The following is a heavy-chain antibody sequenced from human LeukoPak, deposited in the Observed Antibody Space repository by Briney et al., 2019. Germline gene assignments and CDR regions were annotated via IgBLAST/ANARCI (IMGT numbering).Heavy chain of an antibody. J-gene: IGHJ6*03. CDR2: INWSGGST. D-gene: IGHD2-21*02. V-gene: IGHV3-20*04. Sequence: GGSLRLSCAASGFTFDDYGMSWVRQAPGKGLEWVSGINWSGGSTGYADSVKGRFTISRDNAKNSLYLQMNSLRAEDTALYYCARDLTDCGGDCYSGRYYYYYYMDVWGKGTTVTVSS. CDR3: ARDLTDCGGDCYSGRYYYYYYMDV. CDR1: GFTFDDYG.